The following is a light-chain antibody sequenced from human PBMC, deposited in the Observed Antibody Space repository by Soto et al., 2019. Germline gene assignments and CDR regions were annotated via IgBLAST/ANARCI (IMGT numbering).Light chain of an antibody. Sequence: IQLTQSPSSLSAYVGDRVTITCRASQDIAIYLVWYQQKSGKAPTVLIYAPSTLQTGVPSRFSGSGSGTDFSLTISSLHPEDVATYYCQQVDSYPRTFGQGTKVDIK. CDR2: APS. CDR3: QQVDSYPRT. V-gene: IGKV1-9*01. CDR1: QDIAIY. J-gene: IGKJ1*01.